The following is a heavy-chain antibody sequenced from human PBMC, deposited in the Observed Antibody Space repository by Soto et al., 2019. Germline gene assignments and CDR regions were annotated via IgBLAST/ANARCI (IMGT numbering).Heavy chain of an antibody. D-gene: IGHD3-3*01. CDR2: INRTGGT. Sequence: PSETLSLTCPVYGGSANCNYWKWIRQPPGKAREWTGEINRTGGTHYNASLKGRVTMSVDTSKNQVSLRLNSVTAADTAIYYCATRITVFGLLLPPFDPWGQGTQVTVSS. V-gene: IGHV4-34*01. CDR1: GGSANCNY. CDR3: ATRITVFGLLLPPFDP. J-gene: IGHJ5*02.